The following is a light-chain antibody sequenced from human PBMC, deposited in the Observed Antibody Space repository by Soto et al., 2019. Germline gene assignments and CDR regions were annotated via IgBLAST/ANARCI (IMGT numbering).Light chain of an antibody. CDR3: QQYYKWPYP. J-gene: IGKJ2*01. Sequence: EIVMTQSPVALSVSPGESAALSCRASQSVGRNFAWYQQRPGQAPRVLIYGTSTRATGVPARFSGSGSGTDLTLTISSLQSEDFAVYYCQQYYKWPYPFGQGPRLES. CDR2: GTS. V-gene: IGKV3-15*01. CDR1: QSVGRN.